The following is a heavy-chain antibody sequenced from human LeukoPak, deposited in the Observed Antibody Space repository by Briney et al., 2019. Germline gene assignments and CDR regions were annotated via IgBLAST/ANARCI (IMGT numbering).Heavy chain of an antibody. CDR1: GYTFTGQY. CDR2: ITLNSGGT. D-gene: IGHD3-10*01. J-gene: IGHJ4*02. Sequence: ASVKVSCKASGYTFTGQYLHWVRQAPGQGLEWMGWITLNSGGTNYAQNFQGRVTISRDTSISTAYIELSRLRSDDTAVYYCASGWGTYSPDYWGQGTLVTVSS. V-gene: IGHV1-2*02. CDR3: ASGWGTYSPDY.